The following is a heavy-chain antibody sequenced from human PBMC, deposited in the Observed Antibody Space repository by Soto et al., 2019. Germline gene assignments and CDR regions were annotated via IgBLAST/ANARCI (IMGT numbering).Heavy chain of an antibody. CDR1: GYTIASYW. D-gene: IGHD5-12*01. J-gene: IGHJ4*02. CDR2: IYPGDSDT. V-gene: IGHV5-51*01. Sequence: GDSMKISCNASGYTIASYWSGWMRQLHGKGLEWMGIIYPGDSDTRYSPSFQGQVIISADKSITTAFLQWNSLEASDTAMYYCARGQGGKPGYSGYDGQFKRLDYWGQGTLVTVSS. CDR3: ARGQGGKPGYSGYDGQFKRLDY.